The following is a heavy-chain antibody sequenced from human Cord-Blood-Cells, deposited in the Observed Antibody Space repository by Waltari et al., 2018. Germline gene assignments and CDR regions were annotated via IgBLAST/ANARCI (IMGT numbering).Heavy chain of an antibody. V-gene: IGHV4-34*01. D-gene: IGHD6-13*01. J-gene: IGHJ4*02. CDR2: INHSGST. Sequence: QVQLQQWGAGLLKPSETLSLTCAVYGGSFSGYYCIWLRQPPGKGLEWIGEINHSGSTNYNPSLKSRVTISVDTSKNQFSLKLSSVTAADTAVYYCAGQRVIAAAGYDYWGQGTLVTVSS. CDR3: AGQRVIAAAGYDY. CDR1: GGSFSGYY.